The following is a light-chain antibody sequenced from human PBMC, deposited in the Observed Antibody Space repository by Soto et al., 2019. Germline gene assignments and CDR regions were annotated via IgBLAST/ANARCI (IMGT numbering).Light chain of an antibody. V-gene: IGLV1-40*01. CDR1: NYNIGAGYG. Sequence: QSVLTQPPSVSGAPGQRVTISCTGNNYNIGAGYGVHWYQVFPGTAPKIVISGDDHRPSGVPDRFSGSKSGTSASLVITGLQAEDEADYYCQSFDVSLSEGVFGGGTKVTVL. J-gene: IGLJ3*02. CDR2: GDD. CDR3: QSFDVSLSEGV.